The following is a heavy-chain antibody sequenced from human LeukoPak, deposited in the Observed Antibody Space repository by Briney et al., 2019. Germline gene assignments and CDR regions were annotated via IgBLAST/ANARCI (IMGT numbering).Heavy chain of an antibody. CDR3: ARLGGYYPYYFDY. J-gene: IGHJ4*02. CDR2: LYHSGPT. V-gene: IGHV4-4*02. CDR1: GGSISSSDW. Sequence: SGTLSLTCAVSGGSISSSDWWSWVRPPPGKGLEWIGELYHSGPTHYNPSLKSRATISVDTSKNPFSLKLSSVTAADTAVYYCARLGGYYPYYFDYWGQGTLVTVPS. D-gene: IGHD3-3*01.